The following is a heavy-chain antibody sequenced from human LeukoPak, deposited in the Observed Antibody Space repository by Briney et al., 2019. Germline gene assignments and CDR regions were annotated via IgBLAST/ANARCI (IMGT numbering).Heavy chain of an antibody. CDR2: IYYSGST. V-gene: IGHV4-59*01. CDR1: GGSISSYY. CDR3: ARVGGIAARPLDY. D-gene: IGHD6-6*01. Sequence: PSETLSLTCTVSGGSISSYYWSWIRQPPGKGLEWIGYIYYSGSTNYNPSLKSRVTISVDTSKNQFSLKLSSVTAADTAVYYCARVGGIAARPLDYWGQGTLVTVSS. J-gene: IGHJ4*02.